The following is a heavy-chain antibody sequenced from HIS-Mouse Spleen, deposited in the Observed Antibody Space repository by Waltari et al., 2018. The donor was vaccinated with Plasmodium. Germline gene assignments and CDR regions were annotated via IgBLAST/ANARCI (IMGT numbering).Heavy chain of an antibody. Sequence: EVQLVESGGGLVKPGGSLSLSCAASGFTFSYYRMNWVRQAPGKGLEWVASISSSSSYIYYADSVKGRFTISRDNAKNSLYLQMNSLRAEDTAVYYCASSWYWYFDLWGRGTLVTVSS. V-gene: IGHV3-21*01. D-gene: IGHD6-13*01. CDR3: ASSWYWYFDL. CDR1: GFTFSYYR. CDR2: ISSSSSYI. J-gene: IGHJ2*01.